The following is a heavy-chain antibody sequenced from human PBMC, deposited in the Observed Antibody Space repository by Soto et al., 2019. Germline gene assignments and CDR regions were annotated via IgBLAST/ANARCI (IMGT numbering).Heavy chain of an antibody. J-gene: IGHJ3*02. CDR1: GFTFSSYD. D-gene: IGHD3-16*02. Sequence: GGSLRLSCAASGFTFSSYDMHWVRQATGKGLEWVSAIGTAGDTYYPGSVNGRFTISRENAKNSLYLQMNSLRAGDTAVYYCARGKDWGSYRYDAFDIWGQGTMVTVSS. CDR3: ARGKDWGSYRYDAFDI. CDR2: IGTAGDT. V-gene: IGHV3-13*01.